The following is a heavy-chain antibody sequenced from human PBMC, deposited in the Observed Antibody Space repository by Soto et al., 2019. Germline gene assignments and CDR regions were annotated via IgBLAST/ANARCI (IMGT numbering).Heavy chain of an antibody. CDR1: GYTFTSYG. J-gene: IGHJ5*02. CDR2: ISAYNGNT. Sequence: QVQLVQSGAEVKKPGASVKVSCKASGYTFTSYGISWVRQASGQGLEWMGWISAYNGNTMYAQKLQGRVTMTKATTTTTAYMERRSLRSDDTAVYYCARDEAYKWNDGGWFDPWGQGTRVTVSS. D-gene: IGHD1-1*01. CDR3: ARDEAYKWNDGGWFDP. V-gene: IGHV1-18*01.